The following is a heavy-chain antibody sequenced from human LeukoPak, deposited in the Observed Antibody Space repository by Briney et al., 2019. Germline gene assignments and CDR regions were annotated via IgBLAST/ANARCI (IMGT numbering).Heavy chain of an antibody. J-gene: IGHJ4*02. V-gene: IGHV3-23*01. D-gene: IGHD6-13*01. CDR2: ITGGSGSNV. Sequence: PGGSLRLSCAASGFTFSSHAMSWVRQAPGKGLEWVSAITGGSGSNVYYTDSLKGRFTISRDNSKNTLYLHMNSLRAEDTAVYYCARHGSWSFDYWGQGTLLTVSA. CDR3: ARHGSWSFDY. CDR1: GFTFSSHA.